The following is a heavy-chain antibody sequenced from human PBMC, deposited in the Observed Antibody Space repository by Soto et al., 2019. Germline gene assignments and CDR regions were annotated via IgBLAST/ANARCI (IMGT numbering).Heavy chain of an antibody. CDR3: AHRQRTVYFDY. D-gene: IGHD4-17*01. J-gene: IGHJ4*02. CDR2: IYWDDDK. V-gene: IGHV2-5*02. Sequence: QIILKESGPTLMKPTQTLTLTCTFSGFSLSTSGVGVGWIRQPPGKALEWLALIYWDDDKRYSPSLKSRLTITEDTSKNQVVLTMTNMDPVDTATYYCAHRQRTVYFDYWGQGTLVTVSS. CDR1: GFSLSTSGVG.